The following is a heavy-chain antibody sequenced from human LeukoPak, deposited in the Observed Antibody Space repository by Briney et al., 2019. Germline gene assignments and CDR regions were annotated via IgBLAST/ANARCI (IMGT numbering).Heavy chain of an antibody. CDR1: GFPFSSYW. CDR2: INSDGSAT. CDR3: ASDSPYYGMDV. J-gene: IGHJ6*02. V-gene: IGHV3-74*03. Sequence: GGSLRLSCAASGFPFSSYWMHWVRQVPGKGLLWVSRINSDGSATTYADSVRGRFTISRDSAKNTLYLQMSGLRVEDTAVYHCASDSPYYGMDVWGQGTTVTVSS.